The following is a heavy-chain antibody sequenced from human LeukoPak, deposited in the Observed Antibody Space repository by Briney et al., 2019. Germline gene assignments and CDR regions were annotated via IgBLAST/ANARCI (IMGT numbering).Heavy chain of an antibody. Sequence: QPGGSLRLSCAASGFTFSSYWMHWVRQAPGKGLVWVSRINSDGSSTSYADSVKGRFTISRDNAKNTLYLQMNSLRAEDTAVYYCAREYYYDSSGYFSSGFDPWGQGTLVTVSS. CDR1: GFTFSSYW. V-gene: IGHV3-74*01. CDR2: INSDGSST. J-gene: IGHJ5*02. CDR3: AREYYYDSSGYFSSGFDP. D-gene: IGHD3-22*01.